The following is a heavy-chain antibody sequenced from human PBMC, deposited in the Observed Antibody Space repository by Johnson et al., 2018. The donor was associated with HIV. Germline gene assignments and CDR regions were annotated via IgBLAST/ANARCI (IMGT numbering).Heavy chain of an antibody. D-gene: IGHD6-13*01. CDR3: AETPGIAAAGTGYAFDI. Sequence: EMQLVESGGGVVQPGRSLRLSCAASGFTFSSYAMHWVRQAPGKGLEWVSVIYSGGSTYYADSVKGRFTISRDNSKNTLYLQMNSLRAEDTAVYYCAETPGIAAAGTGYAFDIWGQGTMVTVSS. CDR1: GFTFSSYA. J-gene: IGHJ3*02. V-gene: IGHV3-66*01. CDR2: IYSGGST.